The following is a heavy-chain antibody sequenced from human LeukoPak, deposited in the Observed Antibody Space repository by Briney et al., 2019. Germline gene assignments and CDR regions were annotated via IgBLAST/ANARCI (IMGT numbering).Heavy chain of an antibody. Sequence: GGSLRLSCAATGFGLSAHAMNWVRQAPGKGLEWISYISSGSSTIYYADFVLGRFTISKDDSKNFLYLEMNSLRDEDTAVYYCAKDLRGVDYWGQGTLVTVSS. J-gene: IGHJ4*02. V-gene: IGHV3-48*02. CDR1: GFGLSAHA. CDR2: ISSGSSTI. CDR3: AKDLRGVDY. D-gene: IGHD3-10*01.